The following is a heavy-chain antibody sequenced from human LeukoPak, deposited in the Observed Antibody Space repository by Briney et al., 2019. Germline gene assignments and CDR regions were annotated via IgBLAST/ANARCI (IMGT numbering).Heavy chain of an antibody. Sequence: PGGSLRLSCAASGFTFTSSGMHWVRQAPGKGLEWVAVISYDGSSKYYADSVKGRFTISRDNSKNTLYLQMNTLTAEGTAVYYCAKDTGKYSYGYWSGFDIWGQGTMVTVSS. J-gene: IGHJ3*02. V-gene: IGHV3-30*18. CDR3: AKDTGKYSYGYWSGFDI. CDR2: ISYDGSSK. D-gene: IGHD5-18*01. CDR1: GFTFTSSG.